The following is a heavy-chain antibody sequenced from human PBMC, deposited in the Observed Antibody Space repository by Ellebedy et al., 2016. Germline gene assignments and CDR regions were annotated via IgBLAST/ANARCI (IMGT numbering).Heavy chain of an antibody. CDR1: GFTFTNYA. CDR2: ISRDGSNK. D-gene: IGHD3-22*01. CDR3: ARADYYDSSAVPCDF. Sequence: GGSLRLSCAASGFTFTNYAMHWVRQAPGKGLEWVAVISRDGSNKYYAASVKGRLTISRDNSKNTLFLQINRLRPEDTAVYYCARADYYDSSAVPCDFWGQGTLVTVSS. V-gene: IGHV3-30*04. J-gene: IGHJ4*02.